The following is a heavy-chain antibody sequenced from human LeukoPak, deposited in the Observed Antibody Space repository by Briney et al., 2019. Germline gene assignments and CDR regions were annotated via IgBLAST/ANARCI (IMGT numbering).Heavy chain of an antibody. V-gene: IGHV3-23*01. CDR3: VKGGAEMVRGVINWFDP. CDR2: ISGSGGST. D-gene: IGHD3-10*01. J-gene: IGHJ5*02. Sequence: GGSLRLSCAASGFTFRKTAMSWVRQAPGKGLEWVSGISGSGGSTYYADAVKGRFIISRDNSENTVYVEMSSLRVEDTAVYYCVKGGAEMVRGVINWFDPWGPGTLVTVSS. CDR1: GFTFRKTA.